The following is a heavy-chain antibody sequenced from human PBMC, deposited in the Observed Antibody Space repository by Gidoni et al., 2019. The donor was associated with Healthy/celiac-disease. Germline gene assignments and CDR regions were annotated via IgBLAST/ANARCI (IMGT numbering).Heavy chain of an antibody. Sequence: EVQLVESGGGLVQPGRSLRLSCAASGFTFADYAMHWVRQAPGKGLEWVSGISWNSGSIGYADSVKGRFTISRDNAKNSLYLQMNSLRAEDTALYYCAKAGITMVRGVIVYFDYWGQGTLVTVSS. J-gene: IGHJ4*02. CDR2: ISWNSGSI. V-gene: IGHV3-9*01. CDR1: GFTFADYA. D-gene: IGHD3-10*01. CDR3: AKAGITMVRGVIVYFDY.